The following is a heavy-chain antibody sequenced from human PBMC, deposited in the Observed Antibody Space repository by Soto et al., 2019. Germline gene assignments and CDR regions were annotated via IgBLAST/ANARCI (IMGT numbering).Heavy chain of an antibody. V-gene: IGHV3-53*02. Sequence: EVQLVETGGGLIQPGGSLRLSCAASGFTVSSNYMSWVRQAPGKGLEWVSVIYSGGSTYYADSVKGRFTISRDNSKNTLYLQMNSLSAEDTAVYYCARSSSDSSGLGGAFDIWGQGTMVTVSS. CDR3: ARSSSDSSGLGGAFDI. CDR2: IYSGGST. CDR1: GFTVSSNY. D-gene: IGHD3-22*01. J-gene: IGHJ3*02.